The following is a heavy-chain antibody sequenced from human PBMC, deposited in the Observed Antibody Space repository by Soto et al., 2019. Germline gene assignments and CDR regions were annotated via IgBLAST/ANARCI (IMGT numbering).Heavy chain of an antibody. D-gene: IGHD2-2*03. CDR3: ARIIGYCRNNDCSWTFDI. CDR1: GYSFISYW. V-gene: IGHV5-51*01. J-gene: IGHJ3*02. CDR2: FYPGDSTS. Sequence: GQAQKISCKTSGYSFISYWVAWVRQKHGKGLEWMGTFYPGDSTSAYSPSSQGQVTISVDKSISTAYLHLSSLKASDTAMYYCARIIGYCRNNDCSWTFDIWGQGTTVTVSS.